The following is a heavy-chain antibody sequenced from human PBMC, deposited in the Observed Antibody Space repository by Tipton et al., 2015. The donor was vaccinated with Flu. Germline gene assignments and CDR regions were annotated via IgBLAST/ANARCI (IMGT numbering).Heavy chain of an antibody. V-gene: IGHV4-38-2*01. Sequence: LRLSCAASGFTFGSFSMSWVRQAPGKGLEWIGSIYHSGSTYYNPALKSRVTISVDGSKNQFSLRVISVTAADTALYYCARRDYSNYVSDPKNWFDSWGQGTLVTVSS. CDR3: ARRDYSNYVSDPKNWFDS. CDR1: GFTFGSFS. D-gene: IGHD4-11*01. J-gene: IGHJ5*01. CDR2: IYHSGST.